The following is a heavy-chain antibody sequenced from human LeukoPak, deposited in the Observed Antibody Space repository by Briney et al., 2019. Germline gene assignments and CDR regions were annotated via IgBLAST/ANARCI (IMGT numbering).Heavy chain of an antibody. V-gene: IGHV3-23*01. CDR2: ISGSGGST. D-gene: IGHD3-9*01. Sequence: PGGSLRLSCAASGFTFSSYAMSWVRQAPGKGLEWVSAISGSGGSTYYADSVKGRFTISRDNSKNTLYLQMNSLRAEDTAVYYCAKDPLLRYIDWLPDYFDYWGQGTLVTVSS. CDR3: AKDPLLRYIDWLPDYFDY. CDR1: GFTFSSYA. J-gene: IGHJ4*02.